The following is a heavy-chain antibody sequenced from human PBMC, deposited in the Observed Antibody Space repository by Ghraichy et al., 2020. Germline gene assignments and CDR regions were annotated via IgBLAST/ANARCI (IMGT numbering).Heavy chain of an antibody. CDR1: GGSFSGYY. Sequence: SQTLSLTCAVYGGSFSGYYWSWIRQPPGKGLEWIGEINHSGSTNYNPSLKSRVTISVDTSKNQFSLKLSSVTAADTAVYYCARGFGSLSPFDYWGQGTLVTVSS. CDR3: ARGFGSLSPFDY. J-gene: IGHJ4*02. V-gene: IGHV4-34*01. CDR2: INHSGST. D-gene: IGHD1-26*01.